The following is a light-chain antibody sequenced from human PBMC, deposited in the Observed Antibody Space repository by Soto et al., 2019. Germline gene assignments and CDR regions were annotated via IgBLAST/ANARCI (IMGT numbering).Light chain of an antibody. CDR1: QSVSSSY. J-gene: IGKJ4*01. CDR3: QQYGSSTLT. CDR2: GAS. V-gene: IGKV3-20*01. Sequence: EIVLTQSPGPLSLSPGERATLSCRASQSVSSSYLAWYQQKPGQAPRLLIYGASSRATGIPDRFSGSGSGTDFTLTISRLEPEDVAVYYCQQYGSSTLTLGGGTKVDIK.